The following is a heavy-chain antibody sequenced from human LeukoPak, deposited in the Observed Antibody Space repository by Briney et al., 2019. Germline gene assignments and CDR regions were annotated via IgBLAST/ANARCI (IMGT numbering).Heavy chain of an antibody. Sequence: GGSLRLSCAASGFTFSSYAMIWVRQAPGKGLEWVSVIGGSGSYTYYADSVKGRFTISRDNSKDTLYLQMNSLRPEDTAVYYCARDWYDYWGQGTLVTVSS. CDR1: GFTFSSYA. V-gene: IGHV3-23*01. CDR2: IGGSGSYT. D-gene: IGHD6-13*01. J-gene: IGHJ4*02. CDR3: ARDWYDY.